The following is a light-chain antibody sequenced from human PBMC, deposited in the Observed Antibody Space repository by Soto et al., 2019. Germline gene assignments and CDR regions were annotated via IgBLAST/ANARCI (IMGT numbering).Light chain of an antibody. CDR1: QGISTS. CDR3: QHSKTNSLPIT. V-gene: IGKV1-12*01. J-gene: IGKJ5*01. Sequence: DSQMTQSPSSVSASVGDRVTITCRANQGISTSLAWYQQKPGAAPKLLMYTASSLQDGVPSRFSGSGSGTDFTLTISSLQPEDFATYYCQHSKTNSLPITFGQGTRLEI. CDR2: TAS.